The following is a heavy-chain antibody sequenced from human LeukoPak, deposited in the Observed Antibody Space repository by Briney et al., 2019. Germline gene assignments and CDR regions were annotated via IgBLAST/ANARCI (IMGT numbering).Heavy chain of an antibody. CDR2: IYTSGST. CDR1: GGSISSGSYY. V-gene: IGHV4-61*02. CDR3: AREAAAGTGPDSGWFDP. J-gene: IGHJ5*02. D-gene: IGHD6-13*01. Sequence: SETLSLTCTVSGGSISSGSYYWSWIRQPAGKGLEWIGRIYTSGSTNYNPSLKSRVTISVDTSKNQFSLKLSSVTAADTAVYYCAREAAAGTGPDSGWFDPWGQGTLVTVSS.